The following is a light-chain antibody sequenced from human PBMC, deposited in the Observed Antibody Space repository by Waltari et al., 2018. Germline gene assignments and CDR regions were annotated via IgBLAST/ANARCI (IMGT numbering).Light chain of an antibody. CDR2: GNS. Sequence: QSVLTQPPSVSGAPGQRVIISCTGSSSNIGAGYEVHWYQQLPGTAPKLLIYGNSKRPSGVPARFSGSTSGTSASLAITGLQAEDEADYYCQSYDSSLSVVFGGGTKLTVL. J-gene: IGLJ2*01. V-gene: IGLV1-40*01. CDR3: QSYDSSLSVV. CDR1: SSNIGAGYE.